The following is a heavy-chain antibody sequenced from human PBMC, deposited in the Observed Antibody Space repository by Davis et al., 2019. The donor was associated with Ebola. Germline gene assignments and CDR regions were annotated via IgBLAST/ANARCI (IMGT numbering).Heavy chain of an antibody. V-gene: IGHV3-53*01. CDR1: GFTVSSNY. CDR3: ARAGVTLPHD. D-gene: IGHD4-23*01. CDR2: IYSGGST. J-gene: IGHJ4*02. Sequence: GESLKISCAASGFTVSSNYMSWVRQAPGKGLEWVSVIYSGGSTYYADSVKGRFTISRDNAKNSLYLQMNSLRAEDTAVYYCARAGVTLPHDWGQGTLVTVSS.